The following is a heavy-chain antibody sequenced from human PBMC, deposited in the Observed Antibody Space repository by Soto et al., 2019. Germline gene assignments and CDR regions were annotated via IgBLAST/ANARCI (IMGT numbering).Heavy chain of an antibody. J-gene: IGHJ5*02. D-gene: IGHD1-1*01. CDR3: ARDQLEGNWFDP. V-gene: IGHV4-30-2*01. Sequence: TLSLTCAVSGSSISSGGSSWNCIRQPPGKGLEWIGYIYHSGGTLYNPSLKSRVTISVDKSKNQFSLKLTSVTAADTAVYYCARDQLEGNWFDPWGQGTLVTVS. CDR1: GSSISSGGSS. CDR2: IYHSGGT.